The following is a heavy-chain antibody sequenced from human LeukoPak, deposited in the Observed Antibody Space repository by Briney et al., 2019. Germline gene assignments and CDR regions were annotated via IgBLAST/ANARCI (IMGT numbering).Heavy chain of an antibody. CDR3: ARIFWSGYDYYYYYMDV. V-gene: IGHV4-59*01. D-gene: IGHD3-3*01. J-gene: IGHJ6*03. Sequence: SETLSLTCTVSGGSISSYYWSWIRQPPGKGLEWIGYIYYSGSTNYNPSLKSRVTISVDTSKNQFSLKLSSVTAADTAVYYCARIFWSGYDYYYYYMDVWGKGTTVTVSS. CDR1: GGSISSYY. CDR2: IYYSGST.